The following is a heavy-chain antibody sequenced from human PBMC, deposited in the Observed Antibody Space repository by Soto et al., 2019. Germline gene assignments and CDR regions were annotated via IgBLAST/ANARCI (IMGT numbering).Heavy chain of an antibody. CDR3: ARVTTVVTGGYWYFDL. CDR2: IIPIFGTA. Sequence: QVQLVQSGAEVKKPGSSVKVSCKASGGTFSSYAISWVRQAPGQGLEWMGGIIPIFGTANYAQKFQGRVTITADESTSTAYMELSSLRSVDTAVYYCARVTTVVTGGYWYFDLWGRGTLVTVSS. CDR1: GGTFSSYA. J-gene: IGHJ2*01. D-gene: IGHD4-17*01. V-gene: IGHV1-69*12.